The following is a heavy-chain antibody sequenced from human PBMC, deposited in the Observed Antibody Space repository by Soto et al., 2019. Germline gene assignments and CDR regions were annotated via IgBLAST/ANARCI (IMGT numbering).Heavy chain of an antibody. J-gene: IGHJ5*02. CDR1: GGTFSSYA. CDR2: IIPIFGTA. Sequence: SVKVSCKASGGTFSSYAISWVRQAPGQGLEWMGGIIPIFGTANYAQKFQGRVTITADESTSTAYMELSSLRSEDTAVYYCARPAVHPHFLDPWGQRTLVTVSS. V-gene: IGHV1-69*13. D-gene: IGHD6-6*01. CDR3: ARPAVHPHFLDP.